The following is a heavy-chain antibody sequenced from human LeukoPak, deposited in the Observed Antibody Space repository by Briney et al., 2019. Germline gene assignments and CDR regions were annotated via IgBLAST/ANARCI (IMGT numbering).Heavy chain of an antibody. CDR3: VKGGTTGDSFDI. CDR1: AFTFSRYV. CDR2: MRSNGGST. Sequence: GGSLRLSCAASAFTFSRYVMHWVRQAPGKGLEYVSGMRSNGGSTYYADSVKGRFTISRDNSKNTLYLQMSTVKAEDTAVYYCVKGGTTGDSFDIWGQGTMVTVSS. V-gene: IGHV3-64D*06. J-gene: IGHJ3*02. D-gene: IGHD4-17*01.